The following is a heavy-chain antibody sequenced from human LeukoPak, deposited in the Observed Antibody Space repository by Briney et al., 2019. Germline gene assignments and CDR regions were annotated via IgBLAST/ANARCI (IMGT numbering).Heavy chain of an antibody. CDR3: AKDGGFGVSAHGGDS. V-gene: IGHV3-30*18. CDR2: ISYDGSNK. J-gene: IGHJ4*02. D-gene: IGHD3-16*01. Sequence: GGSLRLSCAASGFTFSSYGMHWVRQAPGKGLEWVAVISYDGSNKYYADSVKGRFTISRDNSKNTLFLQMNSLRAEDTAVYFCAKDGGFGVSAHGGDSGGRGTRVTVSS. CDR1: GFTFSSYG.